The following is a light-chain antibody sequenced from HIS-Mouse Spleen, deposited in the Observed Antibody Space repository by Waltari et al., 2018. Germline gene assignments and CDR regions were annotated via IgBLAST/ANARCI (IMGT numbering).Light chain of an antibody. CDR1: QGISSY. CDR3: QQLNSYPPT. Sequence: DIQLNQSPSFLSASVGDRVTITCRASQGISSYLAWYQQKPGKAPKLLIYAASTLQSGVPSRFSGSGSGTKFTLTISSLQPEDFATYYCQQLNSYPPTFGQGTKVEIK. V-gene: IGKV1-9*01. J-gene: IGKJ1*01. CDR2: AAS.